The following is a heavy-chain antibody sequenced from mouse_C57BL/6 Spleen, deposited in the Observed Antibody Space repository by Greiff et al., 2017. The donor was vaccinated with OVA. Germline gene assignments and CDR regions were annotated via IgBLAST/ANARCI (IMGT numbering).Heavy chain of an antibody. CDR2: IDPSDSET. CDR3: ARGNDYDRGSYFDV. D-gene: IGHD2-4*01. CDR1: GYTFTSYW. V-gene: IGHV1-52*01. J-gene: IGHJ1*03. Sequence: QVQLQHPGAELVRPGSSVKLSCKASGYTFTSYWMHWVKQRPIQGLEWIGNIDPSDSETHYNQKFKDKATLTVDKSSSTAYMQLSSLTSEDSAVYYCARGNDYDRGSYFDVWGTGTTVTVSS.